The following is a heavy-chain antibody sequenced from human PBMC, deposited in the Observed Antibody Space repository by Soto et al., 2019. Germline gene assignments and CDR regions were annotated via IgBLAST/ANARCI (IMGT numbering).Heavy chain of an antibody. J-gene: IGHJ6*02. CDR3: ARELVVAATYYYYGMDV. CDR2: IWYDGSNK. CDR1: GFTFSSYG. D-gene: IGHD2-15*01. V-gene: IGHV3-33*01. Sequence: GGSLRLSCAASGFTFSSYGMHWVRQAPGKGLEWVAVIWYDGSNKYYADSVKGRFTISRDNSKNTLYLQMNSLRAEDTAVYYCARELVVAATYYYYGMDVWGQGTTVNVSS.